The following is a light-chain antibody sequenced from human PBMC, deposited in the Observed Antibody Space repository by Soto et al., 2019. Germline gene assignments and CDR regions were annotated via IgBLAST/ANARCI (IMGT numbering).Light chain of an antibody. CDR3: SSYTSSNTYV. V-gene: IGLV2-14*01. CDR1: SSDVGGYNY. J-gene: IGLJ1*01. Sequence: QSALTQPASVSGSPGQSLTISCTGTSSDVGGYNYVSWYQQHPGKAPKVMIFDVSNRPSGVSDRFSGSKSGNTASLTISGLQAEDEADYYCSSYTSSNTYVFGTGTKLTVL. CDR2: DVS.